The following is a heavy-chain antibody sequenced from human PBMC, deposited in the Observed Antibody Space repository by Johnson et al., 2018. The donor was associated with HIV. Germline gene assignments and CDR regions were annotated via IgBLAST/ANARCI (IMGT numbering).Heavy chain of an antibody. Sequence: VQLVESGGGLVQPGGSLRLSCAASGFTFSDHYMDWVRQAPGKGLEWVGRSRNKANSYTTEYAASVKGRVTISRDDSKNSLYLQMNSLKTEDTAVYYCTRVSFGEGAFDIWGHGTMVTVSS. CDR1: GFTFSDHY. CDR3: TRVSFGEGAFDI. CDR2: SRNKANSYTT. D-gene: IGHD3-10*01. J-gene: IGHJ3*02. V-gene: IGHV3-72*01.